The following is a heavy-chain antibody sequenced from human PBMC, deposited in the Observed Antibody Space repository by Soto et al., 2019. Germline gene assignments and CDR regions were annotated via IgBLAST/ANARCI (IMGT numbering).Heavy chain of an antibody. CDR1: GGSISSGGYY. CDR3: ARGTFGELMWFDP. J-gene: IGHJ5*02. Sequence: QVQLQESGPGLVKPSQTLSLTCTVSGGSISSGGYYWSWIRQHPGKGLEWIGYIYYSGSTYYNPSLKSRVXXSXHXXKNPFSLMLSSVTAPDTAVYYCARGTFGELMWFDPWGQGPLVTVSS. D-gene: IGHD3-10*01. V-gene: IGHV4-31*03. CDR2: IYYSGST.